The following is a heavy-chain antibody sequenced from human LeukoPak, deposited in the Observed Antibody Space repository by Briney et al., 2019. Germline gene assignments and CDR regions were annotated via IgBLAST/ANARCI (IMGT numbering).Heavy chain of an antibody. V-gene: IGHV1-69*04. D-gene: IGHD3-16*02. CDR1: GGTFSSYA. Sequence: AASVKVSCKASGGTFSSYAISWVRQAPGQGLEWMGRIIPILGIANYAQKFRGRVTITADKSTSTAYMELSSLRSEDTAVYYCARERPYDYVWGSYRFPYYFDYWGQGTLVTVSS. CDR3: ARERPYDYVWGSYRFPYYFDY. J-gene: IGHJ4*02. CDR2: IIPILGIA.